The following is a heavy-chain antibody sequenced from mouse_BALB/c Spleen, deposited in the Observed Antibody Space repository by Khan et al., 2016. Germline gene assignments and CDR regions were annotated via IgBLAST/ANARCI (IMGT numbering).Heavy chain of an antibody. CDR2: IHYSGST. J-gene: IGHJ4*01. Sequence: EVQLQESGPDLVKPSQSLSLTCTVTGYSITSGYRWHWIRQFPGNKLEWMGYIHYSGSTNYNPSLKSRISITRDTSKNQFFLQLNSVTTEDTATYYCARDGYYAIDYWGQGTSVTVSS. V-gene: IGHV3-1*02. D-gene: IGHD2-3*01. CDR3: ARDGYYAIDY. CDR1: GYSITSGYR.